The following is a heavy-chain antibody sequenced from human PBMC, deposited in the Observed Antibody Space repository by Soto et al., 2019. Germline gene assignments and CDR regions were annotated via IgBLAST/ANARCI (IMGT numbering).Heavy chain of an antibody. CDR2: IIPIFGTA. D-gene: IGHD2-15*01. J-gene: IGHJ3*02. CDR1: GGTFSSYA. CDR3: ARARTKVCRGSRYVRDAFDI. V-gene: IGHV1-69*13. Sequence: SVKVSCKASGGTFSSYAISWVRQAPGQGLEWMGGIIPIFGTANYAQKFQGRVTITADESTSTAYMELSSLRSEDTAVYYCARARTKVCRGSRYVRDAFDIWGQGTMVTVSS.